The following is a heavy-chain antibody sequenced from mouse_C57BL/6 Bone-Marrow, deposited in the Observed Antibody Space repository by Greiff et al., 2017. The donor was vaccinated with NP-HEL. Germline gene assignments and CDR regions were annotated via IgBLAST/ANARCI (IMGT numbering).Heavy chain of an antibody. CDR3: AGYFYAMDY. V-gene: IGHV1-52*01. CDR1: GYTFTSYW. CDR2: IDPSDSET. Sequence: VKLQQPGAELVRPGSSVKLSCKASGYTFTSYWMHWVKQRPIQGLEWIGNIDPSDSETHYNQKFKDKATLTVDKSSSTAYMQLSSLISEDSAVYYCAGYFYAMDYWGQGTSVTVSS. D-gene: IGHD2-3*01. J-gene: IGHJ4*01.